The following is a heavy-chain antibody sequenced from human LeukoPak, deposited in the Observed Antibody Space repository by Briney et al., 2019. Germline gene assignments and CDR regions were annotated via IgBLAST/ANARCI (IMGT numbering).Heavy chain of an antibody. Sequence: ASVKVSCKASGYTSTGYYMHWVRQAPGQGLEWMGWINPNSGGTNYAQKFQGRVTMTRDTSISTAYMELSRLRSDDTAVYYCASPTRIVGATLHFDYWGQGTLVTVSS. J-gene: IGHJ4*02. V-gene: IGHV1-2*02. CDR1: GYTSTGYY. CDR3: ASPTRIVGATLHFDY. CDR2: INPNSGGT. D-gene: IGHD1-26*01.